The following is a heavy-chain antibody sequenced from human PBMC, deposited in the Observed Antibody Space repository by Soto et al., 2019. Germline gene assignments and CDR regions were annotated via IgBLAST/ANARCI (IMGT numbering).Heavy chain of an antibody. J-gene: IGHJ6*02. D-gene: IGHD4-4*01. CDR3: ATQPNDCSNYGEAYYYYGMDV. V-gene: IGHV4-38-2*01. Sequence: PSETLSLTCAVSGYSISSGYYWGWIRQPPGKGLEWIGSIYHSGSTYYNSSLKSRVTISVDTSKNQFSLKLSSVTAADTAVYYCATQPNDCSNYGEAYYYYGMDVWGQGTTVTVSS. CDR1: GYSISSGYY. CDR2: IYHSGST.